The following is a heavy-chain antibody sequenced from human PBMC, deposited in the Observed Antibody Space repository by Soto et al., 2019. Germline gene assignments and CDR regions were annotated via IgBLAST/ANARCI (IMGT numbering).Heavy chain of an antibody. CDR3: ARGVAARGYFYYYGMDV. CDR1: GGTFSSYA. CDR2: IIPIFGTA. J-gene: IGHJ6*02. Sequence: QVQLVQSGAEVKKPGSSVKVSCKASGGTFSSYAISWVRQAPGQGLEWMGGIIPIFGTANYAQKFQGRVTITADETTSTAYMELSSLRSEDTAVYYCARGVAARGYFYYYGMDVWGQGTTVTVSS. V-gene: IGHV1-69*01. D-gene: IGHD6-6*01.